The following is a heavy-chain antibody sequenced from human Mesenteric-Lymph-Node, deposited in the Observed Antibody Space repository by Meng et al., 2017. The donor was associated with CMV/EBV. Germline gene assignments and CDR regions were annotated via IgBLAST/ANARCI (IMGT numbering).Heavy chain of an antibody. CDR2: IIPILGIA. Sequence: SGYIFTNFGITWVRQAPGQGLEWMGRIIPILGIANYAQKFQGRVTITADKSTSTAYMELSSLRSEDTAVYYCARGESDSSGWYAIDYWGQGTLVTVSS. J-gene: IGHJ4*02. D-gene: IGHD6-19*01. CDR3: ARGESDSSGWYAIDY. V-gene: IGHV1-69*04. CDR1: GYIFTNFG.